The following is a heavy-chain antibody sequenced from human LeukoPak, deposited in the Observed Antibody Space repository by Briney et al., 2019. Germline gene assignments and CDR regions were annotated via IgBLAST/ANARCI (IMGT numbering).Heavy chain of an antibody. CDR1: GTSMIDYY. D-gene: IGHD2-8*01. CDR2: IYDNTNS. Sequence: SETLSLTCTVSGTSMIDYYWSWIRQPAGKGLQWIGRIYDNTNSNYNPSLKSRVSMFVDTSKNRFSLRLTSVTAADTATYYCARDQEAYCTSSSCFQFAPWGQGTLVIVSS. CDR3: ARDQEAYCTSSSCFQFAP. J-gene: IGHJ5*01. V-gene: IGHV4-4*07.